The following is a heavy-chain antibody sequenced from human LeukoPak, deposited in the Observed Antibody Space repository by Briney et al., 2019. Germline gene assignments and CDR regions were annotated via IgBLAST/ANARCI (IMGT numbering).Heavy chain of an antibody. V-gene: IGHV4-59*01. Sequence: TSETLSLTCTVSGGSISSYYWSWLRQPPGKGLEWIGYIYYSGSTNYNPSLKSRVTISVDTSKNQFSLKLSSVTAADTAVYYCARTYYYGSGSYSEGAFNIWGQGTMVTVSS. D-gene: IGHD3-10*01. CDR1: GGSISSYY. CDR2: IYYSGST. CDR3: ARTYYYGSGSYSEGAFNI. J-gene: IGHJ3*02.